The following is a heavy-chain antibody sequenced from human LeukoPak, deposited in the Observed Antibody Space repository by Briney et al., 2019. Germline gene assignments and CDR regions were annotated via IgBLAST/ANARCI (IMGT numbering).Heavy chain of an antibody. CDR1: GGSFSGYY. CDR2: INHSGST. CDR3: ATLKR. Sequence: SETLSLTCAVYGGSFSGYYWSWIRQPPGKGLEWIGEINHSGSTNYNPSLKSRVTISVDASKNQFSLKLSSVTAADTAVYYCATLKRWGQGTLVTVSS. V-gene: IGHV4-34*01. J-gene: IGHJ4*02.